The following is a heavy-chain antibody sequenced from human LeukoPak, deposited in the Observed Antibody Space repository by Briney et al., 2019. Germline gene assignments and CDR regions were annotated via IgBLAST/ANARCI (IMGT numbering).Heavy chain of an antibody. CDR3: ARDYGSGSPNWFDP. D-gene: IGHD3-10*01. CDR1: GFTFSSYS. CDR2: ISSSSSTI. J-gene: IGHJ5*02. V-gene: IGHV3-48*04. Sequence: GGSLRLSCAASGFTFSSYSMNWVRQAPGKGLEWVSYISSSSSTIYYADSVKGRFTISRDNAKNSLYLQMNSLRAEDTAVYYCARDYGSGSPNWFDPWGQGTLVTVSS.